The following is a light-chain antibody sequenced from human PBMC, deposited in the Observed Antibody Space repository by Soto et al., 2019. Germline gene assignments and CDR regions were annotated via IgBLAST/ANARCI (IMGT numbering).Light chain of an antibody. Sequence: QSVLTQPPSVSGAPGQRVTISCTGSSSNIGAGYDVCWYQQFPGTAPKLLISANNNPPSGVPDRFSASKSGTSSSLAITGRQADDAADYCGQSYDTILRVVFGTGTKVTVL. J-gene: IGLJ1*01. CDR1: SSNIGAGYD. CDR2: ANN. CDR3: QSYDTILRVV. V-gene: IGLV1-40*01.